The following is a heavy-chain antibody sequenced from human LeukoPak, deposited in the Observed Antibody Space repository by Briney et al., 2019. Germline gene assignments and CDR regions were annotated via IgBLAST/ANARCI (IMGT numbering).Heavy chain of an antibody. CDR1: GFTFSSHW. V-gene: IGHV3-7*01. Sequence: GGSLRLSCAASGFTFSSHWMTWVRQAPGKGLEWVANIKEDGTRKNYVDSVKGRFTISRDNAKNSLYLQMNSLRAEDTAVYYCARAPDYIAARPRFNWFDPWGQGTLVTVSS. CDR3: ARAPDYIAARPRFNWFDP. D-gene: IGHD6-6*01. CDR2: IKEDGTRK. J-gene: IGHJ5*02.